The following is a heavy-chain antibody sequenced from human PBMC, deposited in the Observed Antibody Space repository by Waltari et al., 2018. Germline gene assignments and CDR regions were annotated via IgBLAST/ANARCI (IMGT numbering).Heavy chain of an antibody. V-gene: IGHV3-48*01. CDR2: ISITSSSM. D-gene: IGHD3-16*01. CDR3: ASGQDGTSFVLSF. Sequence: EVQLVESGGGLIQPGGSLRLSCAVSGLTFSIYSMKWVRQTPEKGLEWFSYISITSSSMYYADSVKGRFIISRDNAKKSVYLQMNRLRVDDSAVYYCASGQDGTSFVLSFWGQGTKVTVSS. CDR1: GLTFSIYS. J-gene: IGHJ3*01.